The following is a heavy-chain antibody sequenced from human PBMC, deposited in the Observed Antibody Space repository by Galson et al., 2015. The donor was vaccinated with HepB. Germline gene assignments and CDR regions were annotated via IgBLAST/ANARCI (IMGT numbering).Heavy chain of an antibody. CDR3: ARPQRGEAFDI. Sequence: SLRLSCAASGFTFSDYYMSWIRQTPGKGLEWVSYVSSSSSYTNYADSVKGRFTISRDNSKNTLYLQMNSLRAEDTAVYYCARPQRGEAFDIWGQGTMVTVSS. D-gene: IGHD6-25*01. CDR2: VSSSSSYT. V-gene: IGHV3-11*06. CDR1: GFTFSDYY. J-gene: IGHJ3*02.